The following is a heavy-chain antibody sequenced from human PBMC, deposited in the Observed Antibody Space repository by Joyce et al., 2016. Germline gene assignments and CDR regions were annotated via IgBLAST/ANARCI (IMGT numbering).Heavy chain of an antibody. CDR3: ARLRRWSGPSDC. J-gene: IGHJ4*02. D-gene: IGHD4-23*01. CDR2: INRDGSRT. V-gene: IGHV3-74*03. Sequence: EVQLVESGGGLVQPGGSLRLSCAASGFTFSSYWMYWVRKAPGKGLGWVSRINRDGSRTTYADSVKGRFTISRDNAKNTLYLQMNSLRAEDTAVYYCARLRRWSGPSDCWGQGTLVTVSS. CDR1: GFTFSSYW.